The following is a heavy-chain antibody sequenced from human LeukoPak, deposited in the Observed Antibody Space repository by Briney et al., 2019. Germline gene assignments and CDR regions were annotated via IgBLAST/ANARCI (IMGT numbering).Heavy chain of an antibody. J-gene: IGHJ2*01. CDR2: ISGSGDST. D-gene: IGHD3-10*01. Sequence: PXXSLRLSCAASGFTFSSYAMSWVRQAPGKGLEWVSAISGSGDSTYYADSMKGRFTISRDNSKNTLYLQMNSLRAEDTAVYYCAKAGTLYGSGSSYWYFDLWGRGTLVTVSS. CDR1: GFTFSSYA. V-gene: IGHV3-23*01. CDR3: AKAGTLYGSGSSYWYFDL.